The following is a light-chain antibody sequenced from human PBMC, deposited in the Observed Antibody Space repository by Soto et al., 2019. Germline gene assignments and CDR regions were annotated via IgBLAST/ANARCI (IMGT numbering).Light chain of an antibody. V-gene: IGLV2-8*01. CDR2: EVS. CDR3: SSYAGSNNFVV. J-gene: IGLJ2*01. CDR1: SSDVGAYNY. Sequence: QSVLTQPPSASGSPGQSVTISCTGTSSDVGAYNYVSWYQQHPGKAPKLMIYEVSKRPSGVPDRFSGSKSGNTASLTVSGLQAEYEADYYCSSYAGSNNFVVFGGGTQLTVL.